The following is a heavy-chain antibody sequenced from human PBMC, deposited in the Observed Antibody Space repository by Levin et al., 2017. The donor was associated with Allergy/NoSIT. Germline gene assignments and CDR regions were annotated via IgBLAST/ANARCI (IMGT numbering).Heavy chain of an antibody. Sequence: ASETLSLTCTVSSGSISSSSYFWGWIRQPPGKGLEWIGSIYYSGGTYYNPSLKSRVTISVDTSKNQFSLKLRSVTAADTAVYYCARALHLGELSLNYFDYWGQGTLVTVSS. J-gene: IGHJ4*02. V-gene: IGHV4-39*01. CDR3: ARALHLGELSLNYFDY. D-gene: IGHD3-16*02. CDR1: SGSISSSSYF. CDR2: IYYSGGT.